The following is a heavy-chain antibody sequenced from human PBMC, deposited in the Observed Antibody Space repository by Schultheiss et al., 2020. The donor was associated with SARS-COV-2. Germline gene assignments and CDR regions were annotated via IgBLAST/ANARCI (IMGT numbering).Heavy chain of an antibody. V-gene: IGHV3-7*01. D-gene: IGHD6-13*01. CDR3: ARGPARGSWYSAVDY. J-gene: IGHJ4*02. CDR2: IKQDGSEK. Sequence: GGSLRLSCAASGFTFSSYSMNWVRQAPGKGLEWVANIKQDGSEKYYVDSVKGRFTISRDNAKNSLYLQMNSLRAEDTAVYYCARGPARGSWYSAVDYWGQGTLVTVSS. CDR1: GFTFSSYS.